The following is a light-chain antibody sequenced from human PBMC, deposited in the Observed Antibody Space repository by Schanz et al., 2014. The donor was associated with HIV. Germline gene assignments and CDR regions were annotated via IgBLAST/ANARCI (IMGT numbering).Light chain of an antibody. CDR1: NGDFGGYGS. CDR3: SSYTSSSTLV. Sequence: QSALTQPASVSGSPGQSITISCTGTNGDFGGYGSVSWYQQQPGRPPKLIIYDVSHRPSGVPDRFSGSKSGNTASLTISGLQAEDEADYFCSSYTSSSTLVFGGGTKLTVL. V-gene: IGLV2-14*03. CDR2: DVS. J-gene: IGLJ3*02.